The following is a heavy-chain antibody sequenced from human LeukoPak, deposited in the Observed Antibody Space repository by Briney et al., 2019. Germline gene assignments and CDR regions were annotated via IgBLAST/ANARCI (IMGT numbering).Heavy chain of an antibody. D-gene: IGHD3-22*01. CDR3: SRETPDRHDKIEN. V-gene: IGHV3-53*01. CDR1: GFTVSSNT. CDR2: LQRDGTT. J-gene: IGHJ1*01. Sequence: PGGSLRLSCAASGFTVSSNTVIWVRQAPGKGLEWVSVLQRDGTTYYKDSVEGRFTISRDNSKNTIYLQTNSLRDGDTAVYYCSRETPDRHDKIENWGQGTLVTVSS.